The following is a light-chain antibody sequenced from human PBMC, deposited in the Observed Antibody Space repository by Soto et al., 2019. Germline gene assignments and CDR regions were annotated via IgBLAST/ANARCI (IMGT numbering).Light chain of an antibody. CDR2: AAS. CDR3: LLDFSYFWA. V-gene: IGKV3-20*02. CDR1: QSVSNNY. Sequence: EIVLTQSPGTLSLSPGERATLSCRASQSVSNNYLAWYQQKPGQAPRLLIYAASTLQSGVPSRFSGSRSGTDFTLTISSLQPEDFATYYCLLDFSYFWAFGQGTKV. J-gene: IGKJ1*01.